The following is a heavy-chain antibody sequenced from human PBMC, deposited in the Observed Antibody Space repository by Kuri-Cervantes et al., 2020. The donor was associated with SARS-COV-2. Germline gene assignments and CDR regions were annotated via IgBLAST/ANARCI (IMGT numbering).Heavy chain of an antibody. CDR3: AKSDWFDP. Sequence: LSLTCAASGFTFSSYWMSWVRQAPGKGLEWVANIKQDGSEKYYVDSVKGRFTISRDNAKNSLYPQMNSLRAEDTAVYYCAKSDWFDPWGQGTLVTVSS. J-gene: IGHJ5*02. CDR2: IKQDGSEK. V-gene: IGHV3-7*01. CDR1: GFTFSSYW.